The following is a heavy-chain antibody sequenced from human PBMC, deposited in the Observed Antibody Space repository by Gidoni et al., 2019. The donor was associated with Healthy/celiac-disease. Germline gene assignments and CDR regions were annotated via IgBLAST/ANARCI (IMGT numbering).Heavy chain of an antibody. V-gene: IGHV1-2*02. D-gene: IGHD1-26*01. Sequence: QVQLVQSGAEVKKPGASVKVSCKASGYTFTGYYMHWVRQAPGQGLEWMGWINPNSGGTNYAQKFQGRVTMTRDTSISTAYMELSRLRSDDTAVYYCARSQFKRSGSYEPLWYWGQGTLVTVSS. CDR3: ARSQFKRSGSYEPLWY. J-gene: IGHJ4*02. CDR2: INPNSGGT. CDR1: GYTFTGYY.